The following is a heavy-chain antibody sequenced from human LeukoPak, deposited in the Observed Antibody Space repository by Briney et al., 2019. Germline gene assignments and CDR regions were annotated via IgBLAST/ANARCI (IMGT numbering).Heavy chain of an antibody. CDR2: ISAYNGNT. CDR1: GYTFTSYG. V-gene: IGHV1-18*01. J-gene: IGHJ5*02. D-gene: IGHD3-10*01. CDR3: ARDLLPYGSGSYVWFDP. Sequence: GASVKVSCKASGYTFTSYGISWVRQAPGQGLEWMGWISAYNGNTNYAQKLQGRVTMTTDTSTSTAYMELRSLRSDDTAVYYCARDLLPYGSGSYVWFDPWGQGTLVTVSS.